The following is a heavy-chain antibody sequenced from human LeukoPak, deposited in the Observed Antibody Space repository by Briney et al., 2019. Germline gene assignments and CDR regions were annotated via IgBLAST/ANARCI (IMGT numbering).Heavy chain of an antibody. D-gene: IGHD2-2*01. V-gene: IGHV1-18*01. CDR3: ARDFAYQLHYYYYYMDV. CDR1: GYTFTSYG. CDR2: ISAYNGNT. Sequence: ASVKVSCKASGYTFTSYGISWVRQAPGQGLEWMGWISAYNGNTNYAQKLQGRVTMTTDTSTSTAYMELRSLRSDDTAVYYCARDFAYQLHYYYYYMDVWGKGTTVTVSS. J-gene: IGHJ6*03.